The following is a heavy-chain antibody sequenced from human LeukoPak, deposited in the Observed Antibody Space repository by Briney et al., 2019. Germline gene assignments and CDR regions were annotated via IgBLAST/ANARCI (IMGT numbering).Heavy chain of an antibody. D-gene: IGHD2-21*02. V-gene: IGHV3-7*01. Sequence: PGGSLRLSCAASGFTFERFWMNWVRQAPGKGLEWVANMKQDGSETYYVDSVRGRFTLSRDNAKNSLYLQMNSLRAEDTAVYYCARDAAYCGGDCYAFDIWGQGTMVTVSS. CDR2: MKQDGSET. CDR1: GFTFERFW. CDR3: ARDAAYCGGDCYAFDI. J-gene: IGHJ3*02.